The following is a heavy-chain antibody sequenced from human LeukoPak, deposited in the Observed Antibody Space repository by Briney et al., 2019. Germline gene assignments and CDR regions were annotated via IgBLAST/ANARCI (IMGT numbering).Heavy chain of an antibody. CDR1: GFTVSSNY. V-gene: IGHV3-53*01. Sequence: GGSLRLSCAASGFTVSSNYMSWARQAPGERLEWVSVIYSGSSTYYADSVKGRFTIFRDNSKNTLYLQMNSRRAEDTAVYYCARGSYGMDVWGQGTTVTVSS. CDR2: IYSGSST. CDR3: ARGSYGMDV. J-gene: IGHJ6*02.